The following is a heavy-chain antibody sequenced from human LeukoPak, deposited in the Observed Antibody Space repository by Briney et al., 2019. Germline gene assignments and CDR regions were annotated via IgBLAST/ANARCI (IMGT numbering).Heavy chain of an antibody. CDR3: ARWLGNGFDM. V-gene: IGHV4-38-2*01. J-gene: IGHJ3*02. Sequence: PSETLSLTCVVSGYSVSSNSYWAWIRQSPGKGLEWIGSIHHGGNTYYNPSLMRRVSMSIDMSKNQCSLDLSSVTAAETAVFYCARWLGNGFDMWGQGTMVTVSS. CDR2: IHHGGNT. D-gene: IGHD6-19*01. CDR1: GYSVSSNSY.